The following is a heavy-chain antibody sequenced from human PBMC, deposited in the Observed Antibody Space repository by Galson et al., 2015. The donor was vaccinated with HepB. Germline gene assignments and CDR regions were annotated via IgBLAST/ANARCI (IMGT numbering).Heavy chain of an antibody. CDR2: ISYDGSNK. Sequence: SLRLSCAASGFTFNSYAMHWVRQAPGKGLEWVAVISYDGSNKYYADSVKGRFTISRDNSKNTLYLQMNSLRAEDTAVYYCARDPWIQLWFIMVYYYYGMVVWGPVTPVTVSS. V-gene: IGHV3-30-3*01. CDR1: GFTFNSYA. CDR3: ARDPWIQLWFIMVYYYYGMVV. J-gene: IGHJ6*02. D-gene: IGHD5-18*01.